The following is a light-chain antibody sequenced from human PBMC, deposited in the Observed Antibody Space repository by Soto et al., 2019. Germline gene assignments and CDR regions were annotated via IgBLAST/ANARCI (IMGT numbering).Light chain of an antibody. CDR1: SXDVGGYNY. CDR2: EVN. Sequence: QSALTQPPSASGSPGQSIAISCTGTSXDVGGYNYVSWYQQHPGKAPKLMIYEVNKRPSGVPDRFSGSKSGNTASLTVSGLQAEDEADYYCSCYAGSSNVFGTGTKVIIL. V-gene: IGLV2-8*01. CDR3: SCYAGSSNV. J-gene: IGLJ1*01.